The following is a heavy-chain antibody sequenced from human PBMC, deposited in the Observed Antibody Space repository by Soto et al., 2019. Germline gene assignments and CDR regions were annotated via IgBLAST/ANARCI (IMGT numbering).Heavy chain of an antibody. CDR1: GFRFGDHY. CDR3: AKDFSTVITLYYFDY. J-gene: IGHJ4*02. Sequence: GGSLRLSCAASGFRFGDHYMSWIRQAPGKGPEWVSFISSGGYNINYADSVRGRSTISRDNDRNSLYLEINSLRAEDTAVFYCAKDFSTVITLYYFDYWGQGTLVTVSS. V-gene: IGHV3-11*04. D-gene: IGHD4-17*01. CDR2: ISSGGYNI.